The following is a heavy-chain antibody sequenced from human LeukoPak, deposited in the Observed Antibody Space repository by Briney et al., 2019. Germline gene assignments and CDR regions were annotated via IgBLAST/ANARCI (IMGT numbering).Heavy chain of an antibody. V-gene: IGHV4-4*02. CDR3: ARGSTAVGYKIYYFDY. CDR2: IYHSGST. J-gene: IGHJ4*02. CDR1: GGSISSSNW. Sequence: SETLSLTCAVSGGSISSSNWWSWVRQPPGKGLEWIGEIYHSGSTNYNPSLQSRVTISVDKSKNQFSLKLSSVTAADTAVYYCARGSTAVGYKIYYFDYWGQGTLVTVSS. D-gene: IGHD6-19*01.